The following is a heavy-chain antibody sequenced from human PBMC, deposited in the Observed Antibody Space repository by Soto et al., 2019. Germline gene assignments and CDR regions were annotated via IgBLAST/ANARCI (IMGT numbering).Heavy chain of an antibody. CDR2: INSDGSST. D-gene: IGHD4-17*01. CDR3: ARDHDYGNYFFRMDV. Sequence: GGSLRLSCAASGLTFRSYWMHWVRQAPGKGLVWVSRINSDGSSTSYADSVKGRFTVSRDNAKNTLYLQMNSLRAEDTAVYYCARDHDYGNYFFRMDVWGQGTTVTVYS. CDR1: GLTFRSYW. J-gene: IGHJ6*02. V-gene: IGHV3-74*01.